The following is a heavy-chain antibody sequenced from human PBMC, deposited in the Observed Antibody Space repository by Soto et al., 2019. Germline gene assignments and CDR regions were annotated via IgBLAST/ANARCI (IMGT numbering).Heavy chain of an antibody. CDR1: GLNFNDYA. J-gene: IGHJ4*02. V-gene: IGHV3-64D*06. CDR2: ISSNGVST. D-gene: IGHD3-3*01. CDR3: VKDRFVNY. Sequence: PGGSLRLSCSASGLNFNDYAMHWVRQAAGKGLKYVSSISSNGVSTYYADSVKGRFTISRDSSKNTLYLQMNSLRVEDTAAYYCVKDRFVNYWGQGALVTVSS.